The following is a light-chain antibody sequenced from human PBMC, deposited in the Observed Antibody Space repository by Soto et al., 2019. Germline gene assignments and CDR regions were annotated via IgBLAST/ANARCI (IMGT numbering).Light chain of an antibody. V-gene: IGLV2-14*01. CDR1: SRDVGGYNY. CDR3: SSYTSSSTRV. Sequence: QSALTQPASVSVSPGQSITISCTGTSRDVGGYNYVSWYQQHPGKAPKLMIYEVSNRPSGVSNRFSGSKSGNTASLTISGLQAEDEADYYCSSYTSSSTRVFGTGTKV. J-gene: IGLJ1*01. CDR2: EVS.